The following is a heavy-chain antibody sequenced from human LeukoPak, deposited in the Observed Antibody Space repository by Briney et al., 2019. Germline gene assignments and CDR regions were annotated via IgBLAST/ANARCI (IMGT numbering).Heavy chain of an antibody. J-gene: IGHJ5*02. CDR2: INPNSGGT. CDR3: ARGSCSGGSCYSRWFDP. CDR1: GYTFTGYY. V-gene: IGHV1-2*02. Sequence: GASVKVSCKASGYTFTGYYMHWVRQAPGQGLEWMGWINPNSGGTNYAQKFHGRVTMTRDTSISTAYMELSRLRSDDTAVYYCARGSCSGGSCYSRWFDPWGQGTLVTVSS. D-gene: IGHD2-15*01.